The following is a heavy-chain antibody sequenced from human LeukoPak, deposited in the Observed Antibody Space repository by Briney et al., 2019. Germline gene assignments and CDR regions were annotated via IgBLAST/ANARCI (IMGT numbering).Heavy chain of an antibody. V-gene: IGHV3-30*02. CDR1: GFTFSSYG. J-gene: IGHJ4*02. CDR2: IRYDGNDK. D-gene: IGHD1-20*01. CDR3: AKGALYNWNDV. Sequence: GGSLRLSCAASGFTFSSYGMHWVRQAPGKGLEWVAFIRYDGNDKYYADSVKGRFTISRDKSKNTLYLQMNSLRAEDTAVYYCAKGALYNWNDVWGQGTLVTVSS.